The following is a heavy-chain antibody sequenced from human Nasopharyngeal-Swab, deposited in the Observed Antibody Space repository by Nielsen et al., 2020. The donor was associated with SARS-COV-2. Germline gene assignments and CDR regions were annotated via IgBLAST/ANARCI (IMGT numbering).Heavy chain of an antibody. D-gene: IGHD2-21*02. J-gene: IGHJ4*02. Sequence: GESLKISCAASGFTFSSYAMSWVRQAPGKGLEWVSAISGSGGSTYYADSVKGRFTISRDNSKNTLYLQMNSLRAEDTAVYYGAKALLHIVVVTAPGGYWGQGTLVTVSS. CDR1: GFTFSSYA. CDR2: ISGSGGST. V-gene: IGHV3-23*01. CDR3: AKALLHIVVVTAPGGY.